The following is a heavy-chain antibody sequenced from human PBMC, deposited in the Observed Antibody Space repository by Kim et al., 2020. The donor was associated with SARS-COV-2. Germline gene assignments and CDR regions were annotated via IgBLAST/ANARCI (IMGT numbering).Heavy chain of an antibody. J-gene: IGHJ6*02. Sequence: SETLSLTCTVSGGSISSSSYYWGWIRQPPGKGLEWIGSIYYSGSTYYNPSLKSRVTISVDTSKNQFSLKLSSVTAADTAVYYCATSLPYSSGWWWEEPQYYYGMDVWGQGTTVTVSS. CDR2: IYYSGST. CDR3: ATSLPYSSGWWWEEPQYYYGMDV. D-gene: IGHD6-19*01. V-gene: IGHV4-39*01. CDR1: GGSISSSSYY.